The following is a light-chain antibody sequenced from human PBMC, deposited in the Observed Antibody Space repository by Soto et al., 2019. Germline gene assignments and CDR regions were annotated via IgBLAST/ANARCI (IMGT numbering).Light chain of an antibody. V-gene: IGLV1-40*01. CDR3: QSYDSSLSGGV. CDR2: GNS. Sequence: QSALTQPPSVSGAPGQRVTISCTGSSSNIWAGYNVHWYQQLPGTAPKLLIFGNSNRPSGVPDRFSGSKSGTSASLAITGLQAEDEADYYCQSYDSSLSGGVFGGGTKLTVL. CDR1: SSNIWAGYN. J-gene: IGLJ3*02.